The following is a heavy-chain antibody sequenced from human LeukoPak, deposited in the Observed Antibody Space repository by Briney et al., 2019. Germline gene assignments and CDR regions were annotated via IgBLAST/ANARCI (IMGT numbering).Heavy chain of an antibody. CDR3: ARHLRSGPFDY. Sequence: PSETLSLTCVVHVGSFSGYYWSWIRKPPGKGLEWIGYIYYSGSTNYNSSLKSRVTISVDTSKNQFSLKLNSVTAADTAVYYCARHLRSGPFDYWGQGTLVTVSS. CDR1: VGSFSGYY. D-gene: IGHD5-12*01. V-gene: IGHV4-59*08. J-gene: IGHJ4*02. CDR2: IYYSGST.